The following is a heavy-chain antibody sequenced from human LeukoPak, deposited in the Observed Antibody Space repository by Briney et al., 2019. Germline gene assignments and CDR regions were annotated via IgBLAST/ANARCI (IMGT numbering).Heavy chain of an antibody. CDR2: ISYDGSNK. CDR3: ARGEAYTYYDFWSGYFSFGITDI. V-gene: IGHV3-30-3*01. J-gene: IGHJ3*02. Sequence: GGSLRLSCAASGFTFSSYAMHWVRQAPGKGLEWVAVISYDGSNKYYADSVKGRFTISRDNSKNTLYLQMDSLRAEDTAVYYCARGEAYTYYDFWSGYFSFGITDIWGQGTMVTVSS. D-gene: IGHD3-3*01. CDR1: GFTFSSYA.